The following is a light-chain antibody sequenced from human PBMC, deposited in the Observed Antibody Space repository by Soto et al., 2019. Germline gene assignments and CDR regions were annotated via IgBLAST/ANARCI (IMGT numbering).Light chain of an antibody. CDR1: SSDVGDGDF. CDR3: CSYTRSYTWV. Sequence: QSALTQPASVSGSPRQSITISCTGTSSDVGDGDFVSWYQQRPGNDPKLMIYKVSNRPSGASNRFTGSKSGNTAYLTISGVRAEDEADYYCCSYTRSYTWVFGGGTK. V-gene: IGLV2-14*01. CDR2: KVS. J-gene: IGLJ3*02.